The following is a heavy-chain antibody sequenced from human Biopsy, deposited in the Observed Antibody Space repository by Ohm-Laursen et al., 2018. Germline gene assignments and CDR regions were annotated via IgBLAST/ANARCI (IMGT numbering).Heavy chain of an antibody. CDR2: INPNSGDT. CDR3: ARMEQPHDY. V-gene: IGHV1-2*06. J-gene: IGHJ4*02. D-gene: IGHD6-13*01. Sequence: GASVKVSCKASRYPFSDYYLFWVRQAPGQGLEWMGRINPNSGDTVFARNFQGRVTMTRDTAISTVYMDLRNLRPDDTAVYFCARMEQPHDYWGQGTLVTVSS. CDR1: RYPFSDYY.